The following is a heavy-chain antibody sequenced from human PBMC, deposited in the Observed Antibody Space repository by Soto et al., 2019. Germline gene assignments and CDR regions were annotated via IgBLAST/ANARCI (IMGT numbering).Heavy chain of an antibody. Sequence: LSLTCTVSGGSISSGDYYWSWIRQPPGKGLEWIGYIYYSGSTYYNPSLKSRVTISVDTSKNQFSLKLSSVTAADTAVYYCARAHAVFGVVNFDYWGQGTLVTVSS. V-gene: IGHV4-30-4*01. J-gene: IGHJ4*02. CDR3: ARAHAVFGVVNFDY. D-gene: IGHD3-3*01. CDR1: GGSISSGDYY. CDR2: IYYSGST.